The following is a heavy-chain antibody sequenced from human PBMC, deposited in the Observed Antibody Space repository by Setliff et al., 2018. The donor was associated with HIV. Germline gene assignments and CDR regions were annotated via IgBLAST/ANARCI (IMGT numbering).Heavy chain of an antibody. CDR2: IYYGGNT. Sequence: PSETLSLTCTVSGGSIINNFWSWIRLPPGKGLEYIGYIYYGGNTDYNPSLKSRVTISVDTSRNQFSLKLSSVTAADTAVYYCARSPGVDTNMAFDYWGQGMLVTVSS. D-gene: IGHD5-18*01. CDR1: GGSIINNF. CDR3: ARSPGVDTNMAFDY. V-gene: IGHV4-59*01. J-gene: IGHJ4*02.